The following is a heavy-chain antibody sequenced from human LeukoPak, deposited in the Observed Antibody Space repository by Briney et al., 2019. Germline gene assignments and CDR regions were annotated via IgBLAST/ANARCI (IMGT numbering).Heavy chain of an antibody. D-gene: IGHD2-15*01. CDR3: ARARGGNRFDY. V-gene: IGHV3-7*01. J-gene: IGHJ4*02. CDR1: GFTFSSYW. Sequence: PRGSLRLSCAASGFTFSSYWMSWVRQAPGKGLEWVANIKQDGSEKYYVDSVKGRFTISRDNAKNSLYLQMNSLRAEDTAVYYCARARGGNRFDYWGQGTLVTVSS. CDR2: IKQDGSEK.